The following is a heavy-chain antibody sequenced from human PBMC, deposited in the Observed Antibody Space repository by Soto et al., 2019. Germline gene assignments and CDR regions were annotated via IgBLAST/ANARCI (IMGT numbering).Heavy chain of an antibody. Sequence: QVQLVQSGAEVKKPGASVKVSCKASGYTFTSYGISWVRQAPGQGLEWMGWISAYNGNTNYAQKLQGRVTMTTDTATSTASVELRSLRADETAVYYCATRRDGWYFDLCGRGALVTVSS. CDR1: GYTFTSYG. CDR3: ATRRDGWYFDL. CDR2: ISAYNGNT. J-gene: IGHJ2*01. V-gene: IGHV1-18*01.